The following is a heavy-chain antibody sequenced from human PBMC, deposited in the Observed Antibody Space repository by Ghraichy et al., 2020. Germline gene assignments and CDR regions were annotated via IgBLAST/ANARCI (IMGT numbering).Heavy chain of an antibody. CDR1: GGSISGSGFY. V-gene: IGHV4-39*01. Sequence: SETLSLTCTVSGGSISGSGFYWGWIRPPPGKGLEYIGATYYSGHTYYTSSLKSRATIYVDTSKNQFSLRLSSVTAADTAVYYCSRLIDFWGQGTLVTVSS. CDR3: SRLIDF. J-gene: IGHJ4*02. CDR2: TYYSGHT.